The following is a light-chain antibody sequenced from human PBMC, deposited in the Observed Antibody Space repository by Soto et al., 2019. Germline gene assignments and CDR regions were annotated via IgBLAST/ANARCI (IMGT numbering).Light chain of an antibody. CDR2: HAS. J-gene: IGKJ4*02. CDR1: QSVSSN. CDR3: QQYNKWQLT. V-gene: IGKV3-15*01. Sequence: EIVMTQSPATLSVSPGERATLSCRASQSVSSNLAWYQQKPGQAPRLLIYHASTRATGITARFSGSGSGTEFTLTISSLQSEDFAVYYCQQYNKWQLTFGGGTKVEIK.